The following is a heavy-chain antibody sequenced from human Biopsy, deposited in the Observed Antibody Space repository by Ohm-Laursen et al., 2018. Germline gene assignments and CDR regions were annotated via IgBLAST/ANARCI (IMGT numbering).Heavy chain of an antibody. CDR3: ARDPIVGSKADGMDV. CDR2: IWYDGSSE. V-gene: IGHV3-33*01. CDR1: GFTFSVYA. Sequence: SLSLSCAASGFTFSVYAMHWVRQAQGKGLERVAIIWYDGSSEYYADSVKGRFTISRDNSKDTVYLQMNSLRVEDTAVYYCARDPIVGSKADGMDVWGQGTTVTVSS. J-gene: IGHJ6*02. D-gene: IGHD1-26*01.